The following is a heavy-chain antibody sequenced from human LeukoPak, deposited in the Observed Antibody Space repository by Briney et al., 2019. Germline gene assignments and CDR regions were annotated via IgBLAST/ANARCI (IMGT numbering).Heavy chain of an antibody. CDR3: ARDCGGGSCYGPYDAFDI. Sequence: PGGSLRLSCAASGFTFSTYAMSWVRQAPGKGLEWVSYISSSGSTIYYADSVKGRFTISRDNAKNSLYLQMNSLRAEDTAVYYCARDCGGGSCYGPYDAFDIWGQGTTVTVSS. V-gene: IGHV3-48*03. CDR2: ISSSGSTI. CDR1: GFTFSTYA. D-gene: IGHD2-15*01. J-gene: IGHJ3*02.